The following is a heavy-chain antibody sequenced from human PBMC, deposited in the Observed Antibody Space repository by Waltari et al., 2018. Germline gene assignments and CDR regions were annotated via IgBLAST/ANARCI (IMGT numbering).Heavy chain of an antibody. CDR3: ARDQGPHSGWLSGYYYYYGMDV. J-gene: IGHJ6*02. V-gene: IGHV4-38-2*02. D-gene: IGHD6-19*01. CDR2: IYHSGST. CDR1: GYSISSGYY. Sequence: GPGLVKPSETLSLTCAVSGYSISSGYYWGWIRQPPGKGLEWIGSIYHSGSTYYNPSLKSRVTISVDTSKNQFSLKLSSVTAADTAVYYCARDQGPHSGWLSGYYYYYGMDVWGQGTTVTVSS.